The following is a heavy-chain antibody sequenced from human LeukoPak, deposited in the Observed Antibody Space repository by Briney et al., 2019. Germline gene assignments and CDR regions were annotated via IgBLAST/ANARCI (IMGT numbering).Heavy chain of an antibody. CDR1: GFTFSSYV. J-gene: IGHJ4*02. Sequence: GGSLRLSCSGSGFTFSSYVMHWVRQAPGKGLEYVSAISSNGGSTYYADSVKGRFTISRDNPKNTLYLQMSSLRAEDTAVYYCARNYYDSSGYYYGGYWGQGTLVTVSS. D-gene: IGHD3-22*01. V-gene: IGHV3-64D*06. CDR3: ARNYYDSSGYYYGGY. CDR2: ISSNGGST.